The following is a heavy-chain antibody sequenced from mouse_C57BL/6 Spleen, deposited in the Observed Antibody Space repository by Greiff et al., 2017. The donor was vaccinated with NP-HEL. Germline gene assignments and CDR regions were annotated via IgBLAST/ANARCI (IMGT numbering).Heavy chain of an antibody. CDR1: GFTFSAYG. V-gene: IGHV5-17*01. D-gene: IGHD3-1*01. Sequence: EVKLVESGGGLVKPGGSLKLSCAASGFTFSAYGMHWVRQAPEKGLEWVAYISSGSSTIYYADTVKGRFTISRDNAKNTLYLQMTRLRSEDTAMYYCAKLGRVYAIDYWGQGTSVTVSS. CDR2: ISSGSSTI. CDR3: AKLGRVYAIDY. J-gene: IGHJ4*01.